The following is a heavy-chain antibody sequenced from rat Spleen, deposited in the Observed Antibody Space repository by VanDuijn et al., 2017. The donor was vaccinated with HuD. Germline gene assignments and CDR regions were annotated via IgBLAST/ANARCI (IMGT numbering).Heavy chain of an antibody. D-gene: IGHD1-2*01. CDR2: ISTGGGNT. J-gene: IGHJ4*01. V-gene: IGHV5-25*01. CDR3: ARHSSTYYVMDA. CDR1: GFTFSDYN. Sequence: EVQLVESGGDLVQPGRSLKLSCAASGFTFSDYNMAWVRQAPKKGLEWVASISTGGGNTYYRDSVKGRFTISRDNAKTTLYLQMNSLRSEDTATYYCARHSSTYYVMDAWGQGTSVTVSS.